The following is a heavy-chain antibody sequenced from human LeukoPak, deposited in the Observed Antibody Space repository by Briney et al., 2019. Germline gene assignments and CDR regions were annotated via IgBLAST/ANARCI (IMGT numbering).Heavy chain of an antibody. CDR2: ISSSSSYI. V-gene: IGHV3-21*01. CDR3: ARGSNYNLYYFDY. Sequence: GGSLRLSCAASGFTFSSYSMNWVRQAPGKGLEWVSSISSSSSYIYYADSVKGRFTISRDNAKNSLYLQMNSLRAEDTAVYYCARGSNYNLYYFDYWGQGTLVTVSS. J-gene: IGHJ4*02. CDR1: GFTFSSYS. D-gene: IGHD4-11*01.